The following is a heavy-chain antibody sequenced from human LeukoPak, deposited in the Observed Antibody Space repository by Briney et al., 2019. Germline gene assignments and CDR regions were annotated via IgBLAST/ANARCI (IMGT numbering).Heavy chain of an antibody. CDR3: AKDRSGSFDY. J-gene: IGHJ4*02. V-gene: IGHV3-30*18. CDR1: GFTFSSYG. CDR2: ISYDGSNK. D-gene: IGHD3-3*01. Sequence: GGSLRLSCAASGFTFSSYGMLWVRQAPGKGLEWVAVISYDGSNKYYADSVKGRFTISRDNSKHTLYLQMNSLRAEDTAVYYCAKDRSGSFDYWGQGTLVTVSS.